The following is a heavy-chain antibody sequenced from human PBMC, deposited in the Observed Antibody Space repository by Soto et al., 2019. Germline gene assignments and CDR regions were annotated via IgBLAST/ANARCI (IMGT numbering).Heavy chain of an antibody. J-gene: IGHJ4*02. Sequence: PGGSLRLSCAASGFTFSSYAMSWVRQAPGKGLGWVSAISGGGGSTYYADSVKGRFTISRDNSKNTLHLQMNSLRAEDTALYYCAKPESSYSWGNGPDYWGQGTLVTVSS. CDR1: GFTFSSYA. CDR2: ISGGGGST. D-gene: IGHD1-26*01. V-gene: IGHV3-23*01. CDR3: AKPESSYSWGNGPDY.